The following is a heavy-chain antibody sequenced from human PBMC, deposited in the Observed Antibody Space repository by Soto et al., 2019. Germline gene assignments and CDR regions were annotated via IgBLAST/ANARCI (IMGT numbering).Heavy chain of an antibody. D-gene: IGHD5-18*01. J-gene: IGHJ3*02. CDR2: ISYDGSNK. V-gene: IGHV3-30-3*01. Sequence: GGSLRLSCAASGFTFSGYAMHWVRQAPGKGLEWVAVISYDGSNKYYADSVKGRFTISRDNSKNTLYLQMNSLRAEDTAVYYCASAAGPTATDAFDIWGQGTMVTVSS. CDR1: GFTFSGYA. CDR3: ASAAGPTATDAFDI.